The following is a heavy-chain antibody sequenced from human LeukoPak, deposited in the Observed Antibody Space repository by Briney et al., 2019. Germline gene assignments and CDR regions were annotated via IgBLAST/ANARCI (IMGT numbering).Heavy chain of an antibody. CDR3: AKELLATQGAFDI. J-gene: IGHJ3*02. V-gene: IGHV3-15*01. CDR2: IKSKTDGGTT. Sequence: GGSLRLSCAASGFTFSNAWMSWVRQAPGKGLEWVGRIKSKTDGGTTDYAAPVKGRFTISRDDSKNTLYLQMNSLRAEDTAVYYCAKELLATQGAFDIWGQGTMVTVSS. D-gene: IGHD4/OR15-4a*01. CDR1: GFTFSNAW.